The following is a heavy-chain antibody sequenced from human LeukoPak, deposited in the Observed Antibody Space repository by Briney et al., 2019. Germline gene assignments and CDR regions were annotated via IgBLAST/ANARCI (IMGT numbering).Heavy chain of an antibody. CDR2: IYYSGST. CDR1: GGSISSYY. D-gene: IGHD5-12*01. Sequence: PSETLSLTCTVSGGSISSYYWGWIRQPPGKGLEWIGSIYYSGSTYYNPSLKSRVTISVDTSKNQFSLKLSSVTAADSAVYYCAREVATSVTNWFGPWGQGTLVTVSS. J-gene: IGHJ5*02. CDR3: AREVATSVTNWFGP. V-gene: IGHV4-39*07.